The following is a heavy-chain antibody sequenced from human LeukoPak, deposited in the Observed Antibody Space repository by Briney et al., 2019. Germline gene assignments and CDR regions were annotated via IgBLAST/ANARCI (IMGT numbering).Heavy chain of an antibody. Sequence: PGGSLRLSCAASGFTFSSYGIHWVRQAPGKGLEWVSVIYSGGSTYYADSVKGRFTISRDNSKNTLYLQMNSLRAEDTAVYYCARDSGSGSYYSYYYYYYGMDVWGQGTTVTVSS. V-gene: IGHV3-NL1*01. CDR1: GFTFSSYG. CDR2: IYSGGST. CDR3: ARDSGSGSYYSYYYYYYGMDV. J-gene: IGHJ6*02. D-gene: IGHD3-10*01.